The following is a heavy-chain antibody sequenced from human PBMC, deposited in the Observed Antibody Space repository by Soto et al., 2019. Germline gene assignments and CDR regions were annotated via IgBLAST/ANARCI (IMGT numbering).Heavy chain of an antibody. Sequence: PSETLSLTCTVSGGSISSSSYYWGWIRQPPGKGLEWIGSIYYSGSTYYNPSLKSRVTISVDTSKNQFSLKLSSVTAADTAVYYCARAGSYSPYNWFDPWGQGTLVTVS. V-gene: IGHV4-39*01. CDR3: ARAGSYSPYNWFDP. D-gene: IGHD3-10*01. J-gene: IGHJ5*02. CDR1: GGSISSSSYY. CDR2: IYYSGST.